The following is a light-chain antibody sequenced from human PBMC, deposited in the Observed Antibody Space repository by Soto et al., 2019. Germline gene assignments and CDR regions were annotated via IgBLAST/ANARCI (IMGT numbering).Light chain of an antibody. CDR2: GAS. J-gene: IGKJ4*01. CDR3: QQYNKWPPLT. V-gene: IGKV3-15*01. Sequence: EIVMTQSPATLSVSPGERATLSCRASQSVSSNLAWYQQKPGQPPRLLISGASSRATGIPARFSGSGSGTEFTLTVSSLQSEDFAVYYCQQYNKWPPLTFGGGTKVEIK. CDR1: QSVSSN.